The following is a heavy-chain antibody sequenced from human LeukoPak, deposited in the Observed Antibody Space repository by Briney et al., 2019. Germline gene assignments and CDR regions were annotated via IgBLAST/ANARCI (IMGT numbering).Heavy chain of an antibody. Sequence: SETLSLTCAVYGGSFSGYYWSWIRQPPGKGLEWIGEINHSGSTNYNPSLKSRVTISVDTSKNQFSLKLSSVTAADTAVYYCARLRYGFDYWGQGTLVTVSS. J-gene: IGHJ4*02. CDR3: ARLRYGFDY. CDR1: GGSFSGYY. V-gene: IGHV4-34*01. CDR2: INHSGST. D-gene: IGHD1-14*01.